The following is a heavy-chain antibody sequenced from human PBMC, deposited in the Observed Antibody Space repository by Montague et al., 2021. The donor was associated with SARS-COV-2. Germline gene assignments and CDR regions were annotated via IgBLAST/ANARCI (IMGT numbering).Heavy chain of an antibody. Sequence: SQRLSCAASGFTFSSYGMHWVRQAPGKGLEWVAVIWYDGSNKYYADSVKGRFTISRDNSKNTLYLQMNSLRAEDTAVYYCAKEAVVTLDYWGQGTLVTVSS. D-gene: IGHD4-23*01. CDR1: GFTFSSYG. CDR2: IWYDGSNK. CDR3: AKEAVVTLDY. V-gene: IGHV3-33*06. J-gene: IGHJ4*02.